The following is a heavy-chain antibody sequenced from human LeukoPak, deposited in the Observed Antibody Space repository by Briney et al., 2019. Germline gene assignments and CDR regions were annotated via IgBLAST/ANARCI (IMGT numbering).Heavy chain of an antibody. D-gene: IGHD3-9*01. J-gene: IGHJ5*02. CDR1: GFSLSTSGVG. V-gene: IGHV2-5*01. CDR2: IYWNDDK. CDR3: AHTIYDILTGYYKGWFDP. Sequence: SGPTLVEPTQTLTLTCTFSGFSLSTSGVGVGWIRQPPGKALEWLALIYWNDDKRYSPSLKSRLTITKDTSKNQVVLTMTNMDPVDTATYYCAHTIYDILTGYYKGWFDPWGQGTLVTVSS.